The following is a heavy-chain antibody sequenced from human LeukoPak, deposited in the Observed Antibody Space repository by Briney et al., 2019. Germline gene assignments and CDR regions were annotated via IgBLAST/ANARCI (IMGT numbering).Heavy chain of an antibody. CDR3: AREYCTTNNCYNWGLGY. CDR1: GFSFSTYT. Sequence: PGGSLRLSCAASGFSFSTYTMRWVRQAPGKGLEYVSGIASNGGTKDYANSVKGRFTISRDNSKNTVYLQMSSLRAEDMAVYYCAREYCTTNNCYNWGLGYWGQGTLVTVSS. CDR2: IASNGGTK. D-gene: IGHD2-2*02. V-gene: IGHV3-64*01. J-gene: IGHJ4*02.